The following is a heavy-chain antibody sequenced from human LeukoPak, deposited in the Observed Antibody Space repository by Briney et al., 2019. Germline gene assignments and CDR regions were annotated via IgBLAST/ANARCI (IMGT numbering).Heavy chain of an antibody. V-gene: IGHV1-2*02. Sequence: ASVKVSCKASGYTFTGYYMHWVRQAPGQGLEWMGWINPNSGGTNYAQKFQGRVTMTRDTSICTAYMELSRLRSDDTAVYYCARPSFVTATTNWFDPWGQGTLVTVSS. CDR1: GYTFTGYY. CDR3: ARPSFVTATTNWFDP. J-gene: IGHJ5*02. D-gene: IGHD2-21*02. CDR2: INPNSGGT.